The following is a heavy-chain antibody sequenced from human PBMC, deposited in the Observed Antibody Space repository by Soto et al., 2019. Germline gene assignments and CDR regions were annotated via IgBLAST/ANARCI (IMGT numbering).Heavy chain of an antibody. J-gene: IGHJ5*02. CDR3: AHVFEKHYDPKWFDP. CDR2: IYWDDDK. D-gene: IGHD3-3*01. CDR1: GFSLSTSGVG. V-gene: IGHV2-5*02. Sequence: QITLKESGPTLVKPTQTLTLTCTFSGFSLSTSGVGVGWIRQPPGKALEWLALIYWDDDKRYSPSLQSRLTITKDPSKNQVVLTMTNIDPVDTATYYCAHVFEKHYDPKWFDPWGQGTLVTVSS.